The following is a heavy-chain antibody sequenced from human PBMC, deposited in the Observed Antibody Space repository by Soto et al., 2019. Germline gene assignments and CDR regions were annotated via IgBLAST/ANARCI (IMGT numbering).Heavy chain of an antibody. CDR3: ARGMYSSSSVDY. V-gene: IGHV4-34*01. CDR1: GGSFSGYY. J-gene: IGHJ4*02. Sequence: QVQLQQWGAGLLKPSETLSLTCAVYGGSFSGYYWSWIRQPPGKGLEWIGEINHSGSTNYNPSLKSRFTISVDTSKNQFSLKLSSVTAADTAVYYCARGMYSSSSVDYWGQGTLVTVSS. D-gene: IGHD6-6*01. CDR2: INHSGST.